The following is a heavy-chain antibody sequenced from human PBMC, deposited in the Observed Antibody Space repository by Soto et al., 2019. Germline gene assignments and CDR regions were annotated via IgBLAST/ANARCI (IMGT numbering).Heavy chain of an antibody. CDR2: IWYDGSNK. CDR3: ARTAAPWSGYTNEYNWFDP. V-gene: IGHV3-33*01. J-gene: IGHJ5*02. Sequence: QTGGSLRRSCAASGFTFSSYGMHWVRQAPGKGLEWVAVIWYDGSNKYYADSVKGRFTISRDNSKNTLYLQMNSLRAEDTAVYYCARTAAPWSGYTNEYNWFDPWGQGTLVTVSS. D-gene: IGHD3-3*01. CDR1: GFTFSSYG.